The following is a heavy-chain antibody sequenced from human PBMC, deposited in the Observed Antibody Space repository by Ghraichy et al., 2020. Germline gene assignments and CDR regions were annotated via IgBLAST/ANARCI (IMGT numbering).Heavy chain of an antibody. CDR3: ARAKIVAPGHEVFDY. Sequence: LSLTCAASGFTFSTYSMNWVRQAPGKGLEWVSSISRSGSYIYYADSLKGRFTISRDNAKNSLYLQMNSLRAEDTAVYYCARAKIVAPGHEVFDYWGQGTPVSFSS. V-gene: IGHV3-21*01. CDR1: GFTFSTYS. D-gene: IGHD3-22*01. J-gene: IGHJ4*02. CDR2: ISRSGSYI.